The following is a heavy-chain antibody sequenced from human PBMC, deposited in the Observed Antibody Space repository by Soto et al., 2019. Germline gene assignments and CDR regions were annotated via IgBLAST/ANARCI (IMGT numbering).Heavy chain of an antibody. CDR1: GGSISSGGYY. J-gene: IGHJ6*02. V-gene: IGHV4-61*08. CDR3: ARDPPGPYGMDV. Sequence: PSETLSLTCTVSGGSISSGGYYWRWIRQHPGKGLEWIGYIYYSGSTNYNPSLKSRVTISVDTSKNQFSLKLSSVTAADTAVYYCARDPPGPYGMDVWGQGTTVTVSS. CDR2: IYYSGST.